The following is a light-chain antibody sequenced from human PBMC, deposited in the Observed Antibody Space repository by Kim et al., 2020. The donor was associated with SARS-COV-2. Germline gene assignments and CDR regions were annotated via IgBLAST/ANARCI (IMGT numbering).Light chain of an antibody. CDR2: GAS. CDR3: QQYNNWPPIT. V-gene: IGKV3-15*01. CDR1: QSVSSN. Sequence: SPGESATLSCRASQSVSSNLAWYQQKPGQAPRLLIYGASTRATGIPARFSGSGSGTEFTLTISSLQSEDFAVYYCQQYNNWPPITFGQGTRLEIK. J-gene: IGKJ5*01.